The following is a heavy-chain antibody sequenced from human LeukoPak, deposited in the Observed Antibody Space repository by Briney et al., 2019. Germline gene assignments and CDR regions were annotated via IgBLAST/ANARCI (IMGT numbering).Heavy chain of an antibody. CDR2: IRYDGSNK. V-gene: IGHV3-30*02. CDR3: AKDPGGTIVPAAPGAY. J-gene: IGHJ4*02. Sequence: PGGSLRLSCAASGFTFSSYGMHWVRQAPGKGLEWVAFIRYDGSNKYYADSVKGRFTISRDNSKNTLYLQMNSLRAEDTAVYYCAKDPGGTIVPAAPGAYWGQGTLVTVSS. D-gene: IGHD2-2*01. CDR1: GFTFSSYG.